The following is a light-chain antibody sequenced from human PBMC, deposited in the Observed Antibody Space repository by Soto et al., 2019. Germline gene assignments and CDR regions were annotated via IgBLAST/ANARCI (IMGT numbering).Light chain of an antibody. CDR2: GAS. V-gene: IGKV3-11*01. Sequence: EIVMTQSPAPLSVSPGERATLSCRASQSVSSNLAWYQHKPGQGPRLLIYGASIRATGIPARFGGRGSGTDFTLTISSLELEDFAVYYCQQRSNWPITLGQGTRLEI. CDR3: QQRSNWPIT. J-gene: IGKJ5*01. CDR1: QSVSSN.